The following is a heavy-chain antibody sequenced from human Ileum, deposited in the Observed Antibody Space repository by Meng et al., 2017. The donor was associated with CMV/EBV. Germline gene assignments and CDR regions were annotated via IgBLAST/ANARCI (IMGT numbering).Heavy chain of an antibody. CDR2: IKQDGSAT. CDR1: GFTYSNFW. Sequence: GESLKISCAVSGFTYSNFWMSWVRQAPGKGLEWVANIKQDGSATYYADSVKGRFTISRDNAKNSLYLQMDNLRADDKAVYYCVREDIVVFDYWGQGTLVTVSS. D-gene: IGHD2-15*01. V-gene: IGHV3-7*01. J-gene: IGHJ4*02. CDR3: VREDIVVFDY.